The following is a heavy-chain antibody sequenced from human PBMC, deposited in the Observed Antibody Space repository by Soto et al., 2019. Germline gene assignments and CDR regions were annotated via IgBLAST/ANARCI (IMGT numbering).Heavy chain of an antibody. CDR1: GGSVSTNNNY. CDR2: ISYSGAT. J-gene: IGHJ3*01. D-gene: IGHD3-16*01. CDR3: ATSPRFAFDF. Sequence: QVQLQESGPGLVKPSETLSLTCTVSGGSVSTNNNYWSWIRQPPGKGLEWIGYISYSGATNYNPPLKSRVTISVDTSKNQFSLKLNSVTAADTAVYYCATSPRFAFDFWGPGTMITVSS. V-gene: IGHV4-61*01.